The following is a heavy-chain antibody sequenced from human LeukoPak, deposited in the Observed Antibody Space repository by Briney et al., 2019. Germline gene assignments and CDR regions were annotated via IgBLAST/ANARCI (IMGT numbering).Heavy chain of an antibody. J-gene: IGHJ6*02. V-gene: IGHV3-66*01. Sequence: PGGSLRLSCAASGFTVSSNYMSWVRQAPGKGLEWVSVIYGGGSTYYADSVKGRFTISRDNSKNTLYLQMNSLRAEDTAVYYCARGDFYDPQGMDVWGQRTTVTVSS. D-gene: IGHD3-22*01. CDR1: GFTVSSNY. CDR2: IYGGGST. CDR3: ARGDFYDPQGMDV.